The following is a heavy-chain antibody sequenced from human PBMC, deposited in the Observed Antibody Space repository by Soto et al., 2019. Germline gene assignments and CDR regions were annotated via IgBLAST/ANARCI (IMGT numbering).Heavy chain of an antibody. Sequence: SVNVSCTSSGGTFSIYAISWVRHAPVQGLEWMGGIIPIFGTANYAQKFQGRVTITADESTSTAYMELSSLRSEDTAVYCCARGGHGDYVDVLDYYFDYWGQGTLVTVSS. CDR2: IIPIFGTA. CDR3: ARGGHGDYVDVLDYYFDY. CDR1: GGTFSIYA. V-gene: IGHV1-69*13. D-gene: IGHD4-17*01. J-gene: IGHJ4*02.